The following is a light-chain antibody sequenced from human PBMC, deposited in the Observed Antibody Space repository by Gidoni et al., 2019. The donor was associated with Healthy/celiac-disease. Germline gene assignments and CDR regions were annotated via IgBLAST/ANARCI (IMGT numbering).Light chain of an antibody. CDR3: QQYYSTPQAT. Sequence: DIVMTQSPDSLAVSLGERATINCKSSQSVLYSSNNKNYLAWYKQKPGQPPKLLIYWASTRESGVPDRFSGSGSGTDFTLTISSLQAEDVAVYYCQQYYSTPQATFXQXTKVEIK. CDR1: QSVLYSSNNKNY. J-gene: IGKJ1*01. V-gene: IGKV4-1*01. CDR2: WAS.